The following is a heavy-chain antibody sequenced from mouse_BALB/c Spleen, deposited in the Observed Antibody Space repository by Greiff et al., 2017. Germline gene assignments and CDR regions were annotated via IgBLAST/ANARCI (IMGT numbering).Heavy chain of an antibody. CDR2: ISYSGST. CDR3: ARERDYYAMDY. V-gene: IGHV3-2*02. CDR1: VYSITRDYA. Sequence: EVKLEESGPGLVKPSQSLSLTFPVTVYSITRDYAWNSIRQFPGKQLEWMGYISYSGSTSYNPFLKRRISITRDTSKNQFFLKLNSVTTEDTATYDCARERDYYAMDYWGQGTSVTGSS. J-gene: IGHJ4*01.